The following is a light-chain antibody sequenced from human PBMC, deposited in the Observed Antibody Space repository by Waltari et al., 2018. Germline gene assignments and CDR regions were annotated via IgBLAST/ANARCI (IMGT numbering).Light chain of an antibody. Sequence: QSALTQPASVSGSPGQSITISCTGTTRDVWSYNLVPWYRQHPGEAPKLIIYEVRKRPSGVSDRFSGSKSGNTASLTISGLQAEDEADYYCCSYGGASIRVFGGGTKLTVL. CDR3: CSYGGASIRV. CDR2: EVR. J-gene: IGLJ2*01. CDR1: TRDVWSYNL. V-gene: IGLV2-23*02.